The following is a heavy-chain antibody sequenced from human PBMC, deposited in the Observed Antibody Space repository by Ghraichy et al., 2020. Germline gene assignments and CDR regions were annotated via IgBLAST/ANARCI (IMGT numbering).Heavy chain of an antibody. J-gene: IGHJ5*02. Sequence: LSLTCVASGITFSNYAMTWVRQAPGKGLEWVSTIGSSGANKYYADSLKGRFTISRDNAKNTLYLQMNTLRADDTALYYCAQAWGNCGDVNCPPYHWFDPWGQGTLVTVSS. D-gene: IGHD2-21*01. V-gene: IGHV3-23*01. CDR2: IGSSGANK. CDR3: AQAWGNCGDVNCPPYHWFDP. CDR1: GITFSNYA.